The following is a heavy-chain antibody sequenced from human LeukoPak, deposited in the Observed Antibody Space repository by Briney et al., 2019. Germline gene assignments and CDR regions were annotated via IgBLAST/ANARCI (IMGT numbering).Heavy chain of an antibody. CDR3: ARTYDSSGYSAFHI. J-gene: IGHJ3*02. D-gene: IGHD3-22*01. CDR2: IYYSGST. V-gene: IGHV4-59*01. Sequence: PSETLSLTCNVSGDSISSYYWTWLRQTPGKELEWIGYIYYSGSTYYNPSLESRVTISVDTSKSQFSLKLTSVTAADTAVYYCARTYDSSGYSAFHIWGQGAMVTVSS. CDR1: GDSISSYY.